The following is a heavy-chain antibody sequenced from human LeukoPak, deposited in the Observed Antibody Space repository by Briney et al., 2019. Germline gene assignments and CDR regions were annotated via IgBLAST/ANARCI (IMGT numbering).Heavy chain of an antibody. V-gene: IGHV1-18*01. CDR3: ARAYYDSSGYHVRDFDY. CDR1: GYTFTSYG. D-gene: IGHD3-22*01. J-gene: IGHJ4*02. Sequence: ASVKVSCKASGYTFTSYGISWVRQAPGQGLEWMGWISAYNGNTNYAQKLQGRVTMTRDTSTSTVYLELRSLRSDDTAVYYCARAYYDSSGYHVRDFDYWGQGTLVTVSS. CDR2: ISAYNGNT.